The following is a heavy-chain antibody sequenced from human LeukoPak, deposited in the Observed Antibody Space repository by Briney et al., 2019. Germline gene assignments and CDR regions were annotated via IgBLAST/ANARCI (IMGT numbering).Heavy chain of an antibody. CDR1: GFTFSSYA. Sequence: GASLRLSCAASGFTFSSYAMSWVRQAPGKGLEWVSAISGSGDRTYYADSVKGRFTISRDNSKNTLYLQMNSLRAEDTAIYYCVTRPPFDPRGQGTLVTVSP. CDR3: VTRPPFDP. J-gene: IGHJ5*02. CDR2: ISGSGDRT. V-gene: IGHV3-23*01.